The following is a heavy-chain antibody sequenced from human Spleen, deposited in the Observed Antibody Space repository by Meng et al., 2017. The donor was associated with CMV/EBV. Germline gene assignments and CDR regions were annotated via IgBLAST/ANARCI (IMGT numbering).Heavy chain of an antibody. CDR3: ARHRFPYYYGMDV. V-gene: IGHV1-2*02. CDR1: GYTFTGYY. CDR2: INPNSGAT. Sequence: ASVKVSCKASGYTFTGYYMHWVRQAPGQGLGWMGWINPNSGATKYAQKFQGRVTMTRDTSISTAYMELSRLRSDDTAIYYCARHRFPYYYGMDVWGQGTTVTVSS. D-gene: IGHD3-3*01. J-gene: IGHJ6*02.